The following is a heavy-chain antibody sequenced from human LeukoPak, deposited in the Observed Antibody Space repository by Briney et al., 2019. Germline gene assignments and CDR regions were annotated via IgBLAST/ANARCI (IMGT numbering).Heavy chain of an antibody. CDR3: AKDQYVRGVIIGYFDY. D-gene: IGHD3-10*02. J-gene: IGHJ4*02. CDR1: GFXFSSYG. CDR2: ISYDGSNK. Sequence: GRSLRLSCAASGFXFSSYGIHWVRQAPGKGLEWVAVISYDGSNKYYADSVKGRFTISRDNSKNTLYLQMNSLRAEDTAVYYCAKDQYVRGVIIGYFDYWGQGTLVTVSS. V-gene: IGHV3-30*18.